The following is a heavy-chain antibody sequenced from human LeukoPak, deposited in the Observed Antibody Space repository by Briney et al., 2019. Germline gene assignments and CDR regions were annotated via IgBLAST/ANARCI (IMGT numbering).Heavy chain of an antibody. V-gene: IGHV1-46*01. CDR2: INPSGGST. CDR3: ARGGRERYSSGWTDAFDI. CDR1: GYTFTSYD. Sequence: ASVKVSCKASGYTFTSYDMHWVRQAPGRGLEWMGIINPSGGSTSYAQKFQGRVTMTRDTSTSTVYMELSSLSSEDTAVYYCARGGRERYSSGWTDAFDIWGQGTMVTVSS. D-gene: IGHD6-19*01. J-gene: IGHJ3*02.